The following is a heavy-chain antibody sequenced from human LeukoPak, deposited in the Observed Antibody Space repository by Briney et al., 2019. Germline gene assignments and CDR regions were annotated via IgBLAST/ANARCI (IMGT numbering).Heavy chain of an antibody. V-gene: IGHV4-30-2*01. CDR1: GGSISSGGYS. J-gene: IGHJ4*02. CDR2: IYHSGST. D-gene: IGHD3-22*01. CDR3: ARYSGYYYYFDY. Sequence: PSQTLSLTCAVSGGSISSGGYSWSWIRQPPGTGLEWIGYIYHSGSTYYNPSLKSRVTISVDRSKNQFSLKLSPVTAADTAVYYCARYSGYYYYFDYWGQGTLVTVSS.